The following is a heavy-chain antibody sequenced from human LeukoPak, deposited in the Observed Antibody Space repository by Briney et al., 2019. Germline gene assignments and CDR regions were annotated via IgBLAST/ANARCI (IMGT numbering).Heavy chain of an antibody. CDR2: IIISSSTI. D-gene: IGHD6-13*01. V-gene: IGHV3-48*01. CDR1: GFTFSSYS. Sequence: PGGSLRLSCAASGFTFSSYSMNWVRQAPGKGLEWVSYIIISSSTIYYADSVKGRFTISRDNSKNTLYLQMNSLRAEDTAVYYCAKDLRRPSSSWVEYYYYYMDVWGKGTTVTVSS. CDR3: AKDLRRPSSSWVEYYYYYMDV. J-gene: IGHJ6*03.